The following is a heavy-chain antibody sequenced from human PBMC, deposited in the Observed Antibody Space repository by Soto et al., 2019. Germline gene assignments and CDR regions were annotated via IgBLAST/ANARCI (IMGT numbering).Heavy chain of an antibody. D-gene: IGHD2-2*01. J-gene: IGHJ5*02. CDR1: GDSFTNGFY. Sequence: XESLSLPCTVCGDSFTNGFYWCWIRQSAGQGLEWLGTVYPSGNTYYNPSVRGRVSMSIDPSKNQFSLSLTSVTAADTARYFSVGSTASHNWFDPWGQRTLVTVSS. CDR3: VGSTASHNWFDP. V-gene: IGHV4-38-2*02. CDR2: VYPSGNT.